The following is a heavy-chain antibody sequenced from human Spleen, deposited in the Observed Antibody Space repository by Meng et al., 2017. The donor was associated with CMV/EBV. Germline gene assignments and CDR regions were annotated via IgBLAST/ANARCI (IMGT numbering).Heavy chain of an antibody. D-gene: IGHD3-22*01. J-gene: IGHJ6*02. Sequence: GESLKISCAASGFTVSSNYMSWVRQAPGKGLEWVSVIYSGGSTYYAGSVKGRFTISRDNSKNTLYLQMNSLRAEDTAVYYCARDQRYYYDSSGYTYYYYYGMDVWGQGTTVTVSS. CDR2: IYSGGST. V-gene: IGHV3-53*01. CDR1: GFTVSSNY. CDR3: ARDQRYYYDSSGYTYYYYYGMDV.